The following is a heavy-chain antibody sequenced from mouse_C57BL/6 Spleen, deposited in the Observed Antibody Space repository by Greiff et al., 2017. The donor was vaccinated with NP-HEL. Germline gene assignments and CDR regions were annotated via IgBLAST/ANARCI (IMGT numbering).Heavy chain of an antibody. J-gene: IGHJ4*01. Sequence: QVQLKQSGPELVKPGASVKISCKASGYAFSSSWMNWVKQRPGKGLEWIGRIYPGDGDTNYNGKFKGKATLTADKSSSTAYMQLSSLTSEDSAVYFCARLPYDYGPMDYWGQGTSVTVSS. V-gene: IGHV1-82*01. D-gene: IGHD2-4*01. CDR1: GYAFSSSW. CDR2: IYPGDGDT. CDR3: ARLPYDYGPMDY.